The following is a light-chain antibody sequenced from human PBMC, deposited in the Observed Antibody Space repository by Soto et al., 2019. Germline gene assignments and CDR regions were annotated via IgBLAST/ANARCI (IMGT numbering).Light chain of an antibody. CDR3: ALYVGSGTVV. Sequence: QTVVTQEPSFSVSPGGTVILTCGLTSGSVSTSYYTSWYQQSPGLAPRTLIYNTTTRSSGVPDRFSGSILGNKAALTITGAQSDDESDYLCALYVGSGTVVFGGGTKLTVL. V-gene: IGLV8-61*01. CDR2: NTT. J-gene: IGLJ2*01. CDR1: SGSVSTSYY.